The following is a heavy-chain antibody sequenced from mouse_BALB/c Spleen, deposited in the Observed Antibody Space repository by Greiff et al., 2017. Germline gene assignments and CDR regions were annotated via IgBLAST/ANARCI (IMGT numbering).Heavy chain of an antibody. Sequence: DVKLVESGGGLVKPGGSLKLSCAASGFTFSDYYMYWVRQTPEKRLEWVATISDGGSYTYYPDSVKGRFTISRDNAKNNLYLQMSSLKSEDTAMYYCARALYGPLYAMDYWGQGTSVTVSS. D-gene: IGHD1-1*02. V-gene: IGHV5-4*02. J-gene: IGHJ4*01. CDR1: GFTFSDYY. CDR3: ARALYGPLYAMDY. CDR2: ISDGGSYT.